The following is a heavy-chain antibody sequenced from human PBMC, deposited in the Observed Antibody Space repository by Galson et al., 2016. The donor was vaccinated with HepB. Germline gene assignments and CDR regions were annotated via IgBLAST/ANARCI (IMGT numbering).Heavy chain of an antibody. V-gene: IGHV3-23*01. CDR2: ISGSGGSA. CDR1: GFTFSNYA. J-gene: IGHJ4*02. Sequence: SLRLSCAASGFTFSNYAMNWVRQAPGKGLEWVSAISGSGGSAYSADSVKGRFTISRDNSKNTLNLQMNNLRVEDTAVYYCAKAVAEGGGLDYWGQGTLVTVSS. D-gene: IGHD2-15*01. CDR3: AKAVAEGGGLDY.